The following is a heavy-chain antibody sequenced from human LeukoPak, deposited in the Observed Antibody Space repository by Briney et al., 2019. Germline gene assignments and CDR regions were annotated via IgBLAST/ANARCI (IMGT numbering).Heavy chain of an antibody. D-gene: IGHD4-17*01. CDR1: GYTFNSYG. CDR2: ISGYNGAT. J-gene: IGHJ3*02. CDR3: ARDASYGPHAFHI. V-gene: IGHV1-18*01. Sequence: ASVKLSCKVSGYTFNSYGISWVRQAPGQGLEWMGWISGYNGATNYAQKVQGRVTVTTDTSTSTAYMELRSLTSDDTAVYYCARDASYGPHAFHIWGQGTMVTVSS.